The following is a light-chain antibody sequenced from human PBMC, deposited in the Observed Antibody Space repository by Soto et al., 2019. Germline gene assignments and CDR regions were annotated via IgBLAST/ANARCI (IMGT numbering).Light chain of an antibody. CDR1: QSISSW. V-gene: IGKV1-5*01. CDR3: QQYKDYVYT. CDR2: DAS. J-gene: IGKJ2*01. Sequence: DIQMTQSPSTLSASVGDRVTITCRASQSISSWLAWYQQKPGKAPKLLIYDASSLESGVPSRFSGSGSATEFTLTISGLQPDDSATYYCQQYKDYVYTFGQGTKVDIK.